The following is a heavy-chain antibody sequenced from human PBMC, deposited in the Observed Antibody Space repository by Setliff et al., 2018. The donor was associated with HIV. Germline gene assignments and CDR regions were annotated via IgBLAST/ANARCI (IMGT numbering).Heavy chain of an antibody. CDR2: ISSSAGAT. J-gene: IGHJ4*02. CDR1: GFTFSNAW. Sequence: LRLSCAGSGFTFSNAWMNWVRQAPGKGLEWVSVISSSAGATHYADSVKGRFTISRDNSKSTLYLQMSSLRADDTAVYYCARLRINDFWGQGTPVTVSS. D-gene: IGHD2-15*01. V-gene: IGHV3-23*01. CDR3: ARLRINDF.